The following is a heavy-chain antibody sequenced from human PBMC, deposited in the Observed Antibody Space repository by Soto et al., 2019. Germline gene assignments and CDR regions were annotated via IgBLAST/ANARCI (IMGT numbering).Heavy chain of an antibody. CDR1: SYSIDRCYY. CDR3: ARYQYDCSGQDVEL. V-gene: IGHV4-38-2*01. CDR2: IYHNGAT. Sequence: SDTLSLTPPGSSYSIDRCYYWGWIRLAPGEGLEWITIIYHNGATYYAPSLKARPAITRDTSKNHFALWLTYVTPADTAIYYCARYQYDCSGQDVELWGQGAPVTVSS. D-gene: IGHD2-2*01. J-gene: IGHJ5*02.